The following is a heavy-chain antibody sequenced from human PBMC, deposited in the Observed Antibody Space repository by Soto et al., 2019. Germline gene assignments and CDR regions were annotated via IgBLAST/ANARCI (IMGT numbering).Heavy chain of an antibody. CDR3: ARHSNEYRKSLDY. D-gene: IGHD1-1*01. CDR1: GDSISGYY. Sequence: SETLSLTCTVSGDSISGYYWSWIRQPPGKGLEWIAYIYYSGSSNSNPSLKSRVTISVDTSKNQFSLKLSSVTAADTAMYYCARHSNEYRKSLDYWGQGTLVTVS. V-gene: IGHV4-59*08. J-gene: IGHJ4*02. CDR2: IYYSGSS.